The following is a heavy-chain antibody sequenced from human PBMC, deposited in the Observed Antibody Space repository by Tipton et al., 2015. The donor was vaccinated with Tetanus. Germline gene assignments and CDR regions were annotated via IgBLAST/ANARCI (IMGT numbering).Heavy chain of an antibody. Sequence: LRLSCAVYGGTFNNYFWTWIRQPPGKGLEWIGEINYDGSTNYSPSLKSRVTLSLDTTKKQVSLKLSSVTAADTAVYYCARGDYYASGTYDVWGQGTTVTVPS. CDR2: INYDGST. CDR1: GGTFNNYF. V-gene: IGHV4-34*01. CDR3: ARGDYYASGTYDV. J-gene: IGHJ6*02. D-gene: IGHD3-10*01.